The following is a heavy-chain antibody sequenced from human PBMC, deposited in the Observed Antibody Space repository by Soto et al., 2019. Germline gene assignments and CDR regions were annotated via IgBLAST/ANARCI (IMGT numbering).Heavy chain of an antibody. J-gene: IGHJ3*02. D-gene: IGHD1-26*01. Sequence: LMISCNGSGYSFTSYWIGWVRQMPGKGLEWMGIIYPGDCDTRYSPSFQGKVTISADKSISTAYLQWSSLKASDTAMYYCASYSGSYLDAFDIWGQGTMVTVSS. CDR1: GYSFTSYW. CDR2: IYPGDCDT. V-gene: IGHV5-51*01. CDR3: ASYSGSYLDAFDI.